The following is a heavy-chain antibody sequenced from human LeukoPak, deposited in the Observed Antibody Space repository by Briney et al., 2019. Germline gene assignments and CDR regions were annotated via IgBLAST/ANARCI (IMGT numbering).Heavy chain of an antibody. V-gene: IGHV3-53*01. Sequence: PGGSLRLSCAASGFTVSSNYMSWVLQAPGKGLEWVSVIYSGGSTYYADSLKGRFTISRDNSKNTLYLQMDSLRAEDTAVYYCARAKGDFWSGIYYYYGMDVWGQGTTVTVSS. CDR3: ARAKGDFWSGIYYYYGMDV. D-gene: IGHD3-3*01. CDR1: GFTVSSNY. J-gene: IGHJ6*02. CDR2: IYSGGST.